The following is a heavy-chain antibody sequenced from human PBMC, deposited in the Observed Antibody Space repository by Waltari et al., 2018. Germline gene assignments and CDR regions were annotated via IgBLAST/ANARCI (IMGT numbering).Heavy chain of an antibody. CDR2: ISGSGGST. CDR1: GFTFSSYA. V-gene: IGHV3-23*01. CDR3: AKDPFSPSQGVPLFEG. Sequence: EVQLLESGGGLVQPGGSLRLSCAASGFTFSSYAMSWARQAPGKGLEWVSAISGSGGSTYYADSVKGRFTISRDNSKNTLYLQMNSLRAEDTAVYYCAKDPFSPSQGVPLFEGWGQGTLVTVSS. D-gene: IGHD2-2*01. J-gene: IGHJ4*02.